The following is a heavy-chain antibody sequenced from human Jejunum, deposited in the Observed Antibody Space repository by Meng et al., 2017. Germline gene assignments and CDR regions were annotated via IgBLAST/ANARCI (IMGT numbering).Heavy chain of an antibody. CDR1: GDSISSSTYY. D-gene: IGHD3-16*01. CDR3: AREQAHGNLGGY. V-gene: IGHV4-39*07. J-gene: IGHJ4*02. Sequence: SETLSLTCTVAGDSISSSTYYWGWIRQPPGKGLEWIGSIYDGGRVFYYPSIKGRVTISIDSSKNQLSLQLTSVTAADTAIYYCAREQAHGNLGGYWGRGTLVTVSS. CDR2: IYDGGRV.